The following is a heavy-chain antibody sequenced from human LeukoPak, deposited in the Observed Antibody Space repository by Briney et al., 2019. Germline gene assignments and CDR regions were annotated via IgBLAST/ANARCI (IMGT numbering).Heavy chain of an antibody. Sequence: SETLSLTCTVSGGSISSSSYYWGWIRQPPGKGLEWIGSIYYSGSTYYNPSLKSRVTISVDTAKNQLSLKLSSVTAADTAVYYCASARTSSRSWFTFDYWGQGILVTVSS. V-gene: IGHV4-39*01. CDR2: IYYSGST. CDR3: ASARTSSRSWFTFDY. D-gene: IGHD6-13*01. CDR1: GGSISSSSYY. J-gene: IGHJ4*02.